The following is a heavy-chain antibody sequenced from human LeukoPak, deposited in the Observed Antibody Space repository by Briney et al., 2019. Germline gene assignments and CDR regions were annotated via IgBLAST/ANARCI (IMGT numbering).Heavy chain of an antibody. CDR3: ARHAADYVWGSYRYPDY. D-gene: IGHD3-16*02. Sequence: SETLSLTCTVSGGSISSSGYYWGWIRQPPGKGLEWIGSIYYSGSTYYNPSLKSRVTISVDTSKNQFSLKLSSVTAADTVVYYCARHAADYVWGSYRYPDYWGQGTLVTVSS. CDR2: IYYSGST. J-gene: IGHJ4*02. CDR1: GGSISSSGYY. V-gene: IGHV4-39*01.